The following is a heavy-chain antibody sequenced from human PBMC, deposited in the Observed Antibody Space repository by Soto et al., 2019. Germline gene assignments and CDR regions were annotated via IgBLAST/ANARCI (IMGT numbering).Heavy chain of an antibody. V-gene: IGHV3-23*01. CDR3: AKDSGFLEWHYYYYGMDV. D-gene: IGHD3-3*01. CDR2: ISGSGGST. CDR1: GFTFSSDA. J-gene: IGHJ6*02. Sequence: PGGSLRLSCAASGFTFSSDAMSWVRQAPGKGLEWVSAISGSGGSTYYADSVKGRFTISRDNSKNTLYLQMNSLRAEDTAVYYCAKDSGFLEWHYYYYGMDVWGQGTTVTVSS.